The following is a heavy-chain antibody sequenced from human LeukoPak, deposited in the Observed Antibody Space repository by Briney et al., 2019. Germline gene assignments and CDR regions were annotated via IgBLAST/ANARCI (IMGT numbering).Heavy chain of an antibody. V-gene: IGHV1-2*02. D-gene: IGHD3-10*01. CDR1: GYTFTGYY. Sequence: ASVKVSCKASGYTFTGYYMHWVRQAPGQGLELMGWINPNSGGTNYAQKFQGRVTMTRDTSISTAYMELSRLRSDDTAVYYCARDPITMVRGVRGYYFDYWGQGTLVTVSA. CDR3: ARDPITMVRGVRGYYFDY. J-gene: IGHJ4*02. CDR2: INPNSGGT.